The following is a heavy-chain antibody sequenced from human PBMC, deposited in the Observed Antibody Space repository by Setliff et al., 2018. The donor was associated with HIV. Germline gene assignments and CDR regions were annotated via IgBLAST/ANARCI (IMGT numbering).Heavy chain of an antibody. Sequence: VASVKVSCKASGYSFARYGLSWVRQAPGQGLEWMGWISGFNGNTKYAQSFQDRVAMTTGTATSTAYMEMRSLRSDDTAVYFCARVPYRSAWFSGGHDAFDIWGQGTMVTVSS. CDR2: ISGFNGNT. D-gene: IGHD6-19*01. V-gene: IGHV1-18*01. CDR3: ARVPYRSAWFSGGHDAFDI. CDR1: GYSFARYG. J-gene: IGHJ3*02.